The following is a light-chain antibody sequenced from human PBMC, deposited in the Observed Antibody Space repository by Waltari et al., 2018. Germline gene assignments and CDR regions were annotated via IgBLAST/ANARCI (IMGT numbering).Light chain of an antibody. Sequence: DIVMTQSPDYLSVSLGERATINCKSSQNVLYSSNNKNYLAWYQQKPGQPPKLLIYWASTRESGVPDRFSGSGSGTDFTLTISSLQAEDVAVYHCQQYDSTPYTFGQGTKLEIK. CDR2: WAS. J-gene: IGKJ2*01. CDR3: QQYDSTPYT. CDR1: QNVLYSSNNKNY. V-gene: IGKV4-1*01.